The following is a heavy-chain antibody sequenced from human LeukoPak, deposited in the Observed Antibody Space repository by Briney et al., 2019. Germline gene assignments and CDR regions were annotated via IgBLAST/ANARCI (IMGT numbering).Heavy chain of an antibody. Sequence: ASVNVSCKASGYSFTAYYMHWVRQAPGQGLEWMGWINPNSGGTNYAQKFQGRVTMTRDTSITTAYMEMSRLRSDGTALYYCARSPHILTGENFDYWGQGTLVTVSS. CDR3: ARSPHILTGENFDY. J-gene: IGHJ4*02. CDR2: INPNSGGT. CDR1: GYSFTAYY. V-gene: IGHV1-2*02. D-gene: IGHD3-9*01.